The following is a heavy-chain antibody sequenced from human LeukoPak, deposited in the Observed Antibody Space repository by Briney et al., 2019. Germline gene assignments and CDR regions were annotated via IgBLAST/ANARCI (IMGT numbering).Heavy chain of an antibody. D-gene: IGHD1-1*01. Sequence: ASVKVSCKASGYTFTGYYMHWVRQAPGQGLEWMGWINPNSGGTNYAQKFQGRVTMTRDTSISTAYMELSRLRSDDTAVYYCARDYNGVRFNYYYMHVWGKGTTVTISS. CDR3: ARDYNGVRFNYYYMHV. J-gene: IGHJ6*03. V-gene: IGHV1-2*02. CDR2: INPNSGGT. CDR1: GYTFTGYY.